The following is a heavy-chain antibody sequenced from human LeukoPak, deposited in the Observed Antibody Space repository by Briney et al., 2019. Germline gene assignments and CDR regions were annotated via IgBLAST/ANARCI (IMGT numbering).Heavy chain of an antibody. V-gene: IGHV1-69*06. CDR1: GGTFSSYA. CDR2: IIPIFGTA. J-gene: IGHJ4*02. D-gene: IGHD3-16*02. CDR3: ARIGLRGVIISRPLDY. Sequence: SVKVSCKASGGTFSSYAISWVRQAPGQGLEWMGGIIPIFGTANYAQKFQGRVTVTADKSSTTVYVELSSLRSEDTAVYYCARIGLRGVIISRPLDYWGQGTLVTVSS.